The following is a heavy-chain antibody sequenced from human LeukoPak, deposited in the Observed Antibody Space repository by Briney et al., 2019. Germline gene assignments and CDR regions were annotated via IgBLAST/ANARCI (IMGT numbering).Heavy chain of an antibody. CDR3: ARGGKATVVTM. CDR1: GGSISSYY. D-gene: IGHD4-23*01. J-gene: IGHJ4*02. CDR2: IYYSGST. Sequence: SETLSLTCTVSGGSISSYYWSWIRQPPGKGLEWIGFIYYSGSTNYNPSLKSRVSMSVDTSKNQFSLKLTSVTAADTAVYYCARGGKATVVTMWGQGILVTVSS. V-gene: IGHV4-59*12.